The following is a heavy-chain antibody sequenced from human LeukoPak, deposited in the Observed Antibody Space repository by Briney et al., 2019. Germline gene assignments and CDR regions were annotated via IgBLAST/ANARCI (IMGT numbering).Heavy chain of an antibody. Sequence: SVKVSCKASGGTFRSYAISWVRQAPGQGLEWLGRLIPIFGIANYAQKFQGRVAITADKSTSTAYMDLTSLRSEDTAVYYCARVVGGDGYNLASTSTFFDYWGQATLVTVSS. CDR1: GGTFRSYA. V-gene: IGHV1-69*04. J-gene: IGHJ4*02. CDR3: ARVVGGDGYNLASTSTFFDY. CDR2: LIPIFGIA. D-gene: IGHD5-24*01.